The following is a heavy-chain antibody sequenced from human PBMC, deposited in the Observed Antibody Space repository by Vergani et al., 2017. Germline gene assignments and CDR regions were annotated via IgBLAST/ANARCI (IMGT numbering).Heavy chain of an antibody. J-gene: IGHJ5*02. D-gene: IGHD3-10*01. Sequence: QVQLHESGPGLVKPSQTLSLTCTVSGGSITSGSFYWSWIRQPAGKGLEWIGRIHSSGTTNYSPSLKSRVTLSVDTSKNQLSLRMTSVTAADTAVYYCARDSWTSELRGVYWFDTWGQGTLVSVSS. CDR2: IHSSGTT. V-gene: IGHV4-61*02. CDR3: ARDSWTSELRGVYWFDT. CDR1: GGSITSGSFY.